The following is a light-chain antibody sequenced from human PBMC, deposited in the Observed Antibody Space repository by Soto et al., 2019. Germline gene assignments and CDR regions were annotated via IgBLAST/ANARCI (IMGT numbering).Light chain of an antibody. CDR2: WAS. CDR1: QSVLHSSNNKNY. V-gene: IGKV4-1*01. Sequence: DIVMTQSPDSLAVSLGERATIICKSSQSVLHSSNNKNYLAWYQQKPGQPPKLLIYWASTRESGVPDRFSGSGSGTDFTLTISSLQAEDVAVYYCQQYYTSPQKFGQGTKVEIK. J-gene: IGKJ1*01. CDR3: QQYYTSPQK.